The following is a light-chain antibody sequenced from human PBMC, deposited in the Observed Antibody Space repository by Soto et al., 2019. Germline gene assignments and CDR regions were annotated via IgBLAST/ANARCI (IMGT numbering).Light chain of an antibody. J-gene: IGKJ4*01. CDR1: QSVSSSY. V-gene: IGKV3-20*01. Sequence: EIVMTQSPGTLSLSPGERATLSCRASQSVSSSYLAWYQQKPGQAPRLLIYDASSRATGIPDRFSGSGSGTDFTLTISRLEPEDFAVYDCQQYGNSPLTFGGGTKVDI. CDR2: DAS. CDR3: QQYGNSPLT.